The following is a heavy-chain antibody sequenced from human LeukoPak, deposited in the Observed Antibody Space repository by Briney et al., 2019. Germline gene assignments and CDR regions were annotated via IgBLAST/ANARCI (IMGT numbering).Heavy chain of an antibody. Sequence: TGGSLRLSCAASGFTVSSNYMSWVRQTPGKGLEWVSYISSSGSTIYYADSVKGRFTISRDNAKNSLYLQMNSLRAEDTAVYYCAELGITMIGGVWGKGTTVTISS. D-gene: IGHD3-10*02. V-gene: IGHV3-11*04. CDR3: AELGITMIGGV. CDR1: GFTVSSNY. CDR2: ISSSGSTI. J-gene: IGHJ6*04.